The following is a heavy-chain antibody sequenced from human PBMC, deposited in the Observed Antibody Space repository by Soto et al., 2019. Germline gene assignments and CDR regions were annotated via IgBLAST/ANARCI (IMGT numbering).Heavy chain of an antibody. D-gene: IGHD2-21*01. J-gene: IGHJ4*02. V-gene: IGHV3-30*03. CDR1: GFTVSTYG. Sequence: QVQLVESGGDVVQPGRSLRLSCAVSGFTVSTYGMHWVRQAPGKGLEWVAVISRDGGTKYYADSVKGRFTISRDNSRNTLFLEMSSLRGDDMAVYYCPGEVASGYWGQGTLVTVSS. CDR3: PGEVASGY. CDR2: ISRDGGTK.